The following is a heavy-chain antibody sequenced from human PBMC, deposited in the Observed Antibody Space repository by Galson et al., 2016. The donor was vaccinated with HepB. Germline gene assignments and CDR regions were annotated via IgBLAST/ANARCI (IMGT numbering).Heavy chain of an antibody. CDR1: GIPFSISG. Sequence: SLRLSCAASGIPFSISGMHWVRQAPGKGLEWVAMIWSDGSSEYYAESVRGRFTISRDNSKNTLFLQMNNLSAEDTAVYYCARDPGFRNGMNVWGQGTTVTVSS. J-gene: IGHJ6*02. CDR2: IWSDGSSE. CDR3: ARDPGFRNGMNV. V-gene: IGHV3-33*01.